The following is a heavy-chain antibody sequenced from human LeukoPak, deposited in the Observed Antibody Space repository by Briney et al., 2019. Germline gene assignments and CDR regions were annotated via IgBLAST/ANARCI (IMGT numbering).Heavy chain of an antibody. J-gene: IGHJ4*02. D-gene: IGHD3-16*01. CDR2: IKQDGSEK. CDR3: VGHSDY. CDR1: GFTFRNYW. Sequence: GGSLRLSCATSGFTFRNYWMSWVRQAPGKGLEWLANIKQDGSEKYYVDSVKGRFTISRDNAKNSLYLQMNSLRAEDTAVYYCVGHSDYWGQGTLVTVSS. V-gene: IGHV3-7*01.